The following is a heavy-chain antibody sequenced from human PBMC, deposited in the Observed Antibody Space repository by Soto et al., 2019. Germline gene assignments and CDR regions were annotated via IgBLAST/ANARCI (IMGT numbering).Heavy chain of an antibody. J-gene: IGHJ4*02. V-gene: IGHV3-53*01. CDR2: IYSGGRT. D-gene: IGHD6-13*01. Sequence: GGSLRLSCEASGFTVSNNFMGWVRQAAGKGLEWVSVIYSGGRTYYADSVKGRFTISRDNSKNTVFLQMNSLRAEDTAVYYCARDGTSSWAYFDYWGQGAQVTVSS. CDR3: ARDGTSSWAYFDY. CDR1: GFTVSNNF.